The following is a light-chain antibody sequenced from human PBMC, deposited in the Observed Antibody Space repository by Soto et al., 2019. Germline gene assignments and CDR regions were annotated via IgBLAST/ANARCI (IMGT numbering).Light chain of an antibody. Sequence: EIVMTQSPATLSVSPGGRATLSCRASQSVSTNLAWYQQKPGQTPRIVIYGASSVASGIPARFSGSGSGTEFTLTISSLQSEDFAVYYCQQYNDWPLTFGGGTKVDIK. CDR1: QSVSTN. J-gene: IGKJ4*01. CDR3: QQYNDWPLT. V-gene: IGKV3-15*01. CDR2: GAS.